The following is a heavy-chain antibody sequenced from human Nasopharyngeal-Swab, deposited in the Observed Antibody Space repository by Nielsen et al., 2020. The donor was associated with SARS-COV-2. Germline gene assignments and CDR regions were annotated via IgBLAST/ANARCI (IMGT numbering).Heavy chain of an antibody. CDR1: GFIFSGSA. J-gene: IGHJ4*02. CDR3: TTDYYFDY. CDR2: IGDKDHNYAT. Sequence: GESLKISCAASGFIFSGSAMHWVRPASGKGLAWVGRIGDKDHNYATTYGAAVKGRFTISRDDSKNTAFLQMDSLKTEDTALYYCTTDYYFDYWGQGTLVTVSS. V-gene: IGHV3-73*01.